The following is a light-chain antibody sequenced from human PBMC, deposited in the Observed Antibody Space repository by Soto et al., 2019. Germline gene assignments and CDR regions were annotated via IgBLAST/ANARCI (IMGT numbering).Light chain of an antibody. J-gene: IGKJ1*01. CDR2: TAS. CDR3: QQLNNYPRT. CDR1: QGIGSY. Sequence: AIRMTQSPSSLSASTGDRVTITCRASQGIGSYLAWYQQKPGKAPKLLISTASTLQSGVPSRFSGSGSGTEFTLTISSLQPEDFATYYCQQLNNYPRTFGQGTKVDIK. V-gene: IGKV1-8*01.